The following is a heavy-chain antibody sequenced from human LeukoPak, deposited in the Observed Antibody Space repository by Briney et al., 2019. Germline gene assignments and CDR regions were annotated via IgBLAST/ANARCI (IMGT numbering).Heavy chain of an antibody. D-gene: IGHD6-13*01. CDR3: ARAAAAGYNY. CDR1: GYSISSGYY. V-gene: IGHV4-38-2*01. J-gene: IGHJ4*02. Sequence: SETLSLTCAVSGYSISSGYYWGWIRQPPGKGLEWIGSIYHSGSTYYNPSLKSRVTISVDTSKNQFSLKLSSVTAADTAAYCCARAAAAGYNYWGQGTLVTVSS. CDR2: IYHSGST.